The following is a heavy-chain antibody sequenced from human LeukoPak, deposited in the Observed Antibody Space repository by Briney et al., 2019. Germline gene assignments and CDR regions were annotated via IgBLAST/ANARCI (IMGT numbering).Heavy chain of an antibody. J-gene: IGHJ4*02. V-gene: IGHV1-58*02. Sequence: TSVKVSCKSSGFTFTSSAMRWVRQARGQRLEWIGWIGVGSGNTNYTQKFQERVTITRDMSRSTAYMELSSLRSEDTAVYYCAAGWVCSGGSCYYYFDYWGQGTLVTVSS. CDR2: IGVGSGNT. CDR1: GFTFTSSA. D-gene: IGHD2-15*01. CDR3: AAGWVCSGGSCYYYFDY.